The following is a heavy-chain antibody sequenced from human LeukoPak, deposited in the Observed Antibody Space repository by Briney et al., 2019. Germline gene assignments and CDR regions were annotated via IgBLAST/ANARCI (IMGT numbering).Heavy chain of an antibody. CDR3: ARATPGGLHGYSNDY. V-gene: IGHV1-8*02. CDR2: MNPNSGNT. D-gene: IGHD5-24*01. CDR1: GYTFKDYD. J-gene: IGHJ4*02. Sequence: ASVKVSCKASGYTFKDYDINWVRQATGQGLEWMGWMNPNSGNTGFAQKFQDRVSMTRDTSINTAYMELTSLRSGDTAVYYCARATPGGLHGYSNDYWGQGTVVTVSS.